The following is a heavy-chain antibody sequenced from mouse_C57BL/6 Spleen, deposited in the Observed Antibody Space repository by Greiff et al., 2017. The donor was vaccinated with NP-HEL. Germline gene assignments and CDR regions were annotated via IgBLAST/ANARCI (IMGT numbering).Heavy chain of an antibody. J-gene: IGHJ4*01. CDR1: GYTFTTYP. D-gene: IGHD4-1*01. Sequence: VKVVESGAELVKPGASVKMSCKASGYTFTTYPIEWMKQNHGKSLEWIGNFHPYNDDTKYNEKFKGKATLTVEKSSSTVYLELSRLTSDDSAVYYCARRNWDSAMDYWGQGTSVTVSS. V-gene: IGHV1-47*01. CDR2: FHPYNDDT. CDR3: ARRNWDSAMDY.